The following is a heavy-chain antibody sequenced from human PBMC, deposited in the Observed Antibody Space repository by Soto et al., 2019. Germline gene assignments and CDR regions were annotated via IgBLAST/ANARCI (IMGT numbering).Heavy chain of an antibody. D-gene: IGHD2-2*01. CDR1: GFTFSSYA. V-gene: IGHV3-23*01. J-gene: IGHJ4*02. Sequence: EVQLLESGGGLVQPGGSLRLSCAASASGFTFSSYAMIWVRQAPGKGLEWLSTISGGANITYYADSVKGRFTISRDISKNTLFLQMLGLRAEDTAVYICAKSTVVPAPIDYWGQGTQVTVSS. CDR2: ISGGANIT. CDR3: AKSTVVPAPIDY.